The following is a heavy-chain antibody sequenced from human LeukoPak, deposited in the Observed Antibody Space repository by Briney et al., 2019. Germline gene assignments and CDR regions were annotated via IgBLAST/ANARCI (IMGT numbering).Heavy chain of an antibody. Sequence: ASVKVSXKASGYTFTAFPIHWMRQAPGQGLEGRGRIHPNSGDTNYVQRIEGRVTMTRDTSINTVFLDLSRLRSDDTAVYYCARDGSNWSSLHFWGQGTLVTVSS. D-gene: IGHD6-13*01. J-gene: IGHJ4*02. CDR2: IHPNSGDT. CDR3: ARDGSNWSSLHF. V-gene: IGHV1-2*06. CDR1: GYTFTAFP.